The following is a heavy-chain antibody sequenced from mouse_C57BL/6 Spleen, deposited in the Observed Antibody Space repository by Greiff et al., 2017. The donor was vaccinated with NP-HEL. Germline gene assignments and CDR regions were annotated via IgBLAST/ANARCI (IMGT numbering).Heavy chain of an antibody. CDR1: GFTFTSYW. J-gene: IGHJ2*01. CDR3: ASNWDAFEY. CDR2: IAPSDSST. D-gene: IGHD4-1*01. Sequence: VQLQQPGAELVKPGASVKLSCKASGFTFTSYWLQWVKQRPGQGLEWIGEIAPSDSSTNYNPKFKGMATFTVNTSSRTAYMQLISLTSEDSAVYYCASNWDAFEYWGKGTTLTVSS. V-gene: IGHV1-50*01.